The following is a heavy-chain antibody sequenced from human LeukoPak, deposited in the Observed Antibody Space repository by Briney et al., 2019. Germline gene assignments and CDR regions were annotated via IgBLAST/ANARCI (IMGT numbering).Heavy chain of an antibody. Sequence: PSETLSLTCAVYGGSFSGYYWSWIRQPPGKGLEWIGEINHSGSTNYNPSLKSRVTISVDTSKNQFSLKLSSVTAADTAVYYCARHRRRVVRGVNNWFDPWGQGTLVTVSS. J-gene: IGHJ5*02. V-gene: IGHV4-34*01. CDR1: GGSFSGYY. CDR2: INHSGST. CDR3: ARHRRRVVRGVNNWFDP. D-gene: IGHD3-10*01.